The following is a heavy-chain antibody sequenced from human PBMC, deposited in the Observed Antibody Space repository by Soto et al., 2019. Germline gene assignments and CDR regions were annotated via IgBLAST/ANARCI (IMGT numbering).Heavy chain of an antibody. CDR3: ARDKYVGVVAAAGGFDY. CDR1: GFTFSSYG. Sequence: GGSLRLSCAASGFTFSSYGMHWVRQAPGKGLEWVAVIWYDGSNKYYADSVKGRFTISRDNSKNTLYLQMNSLRAEDTAVYYCARDKYVGVVAAAGGFDYWGQGTLVTVSS. J-gene: IGHJ4*02. CDR2: IWYDGSNK. V-gene: IGHV3-33*01. D-gene: IGHD2-15*01.